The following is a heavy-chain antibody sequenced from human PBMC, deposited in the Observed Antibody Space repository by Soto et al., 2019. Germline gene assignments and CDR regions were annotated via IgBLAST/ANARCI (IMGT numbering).Heavy chain of an antibody. CDR3: IRRLESSTVWYVYY. J-gene: IGHJ4*02. CDR2: IRSKVPYAP. Sequence: EVQLVESGGGLVQPGGSLKLSCAASGFTFSAATLHWVRQAPGQGLAWIGRIRSKVPYAPVDAASVQGRFTISRDDSKNTAYLLMSSLKVEDTAVYYCIRRLESSTVWYVYYWGQGPLVTVSS. V-gene: IGHV3-73*02. D-gene: IGHD2-2*01. CDR1: GFTFSAAT.